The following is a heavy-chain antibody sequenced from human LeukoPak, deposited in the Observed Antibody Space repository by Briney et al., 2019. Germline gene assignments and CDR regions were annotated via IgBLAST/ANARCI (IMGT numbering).Heavy chain of an antibody. D-gene: IGHD3-10*01. Sequence: GGSLRLSCEASGFSFDEYGMNWVRQVPGKGLEWVAGINWNGGSIGYEESVKGRFTISRDNSKNTLYLQMNSLRAEDTAVYYCAKDNAYYYADYWGQGTLVTVSS. CDR2: INWNGGSI. V-gene: IGHV3-20*04. J-gene: IGHJ4*02. CDR1: GFSFDEYG. CDR3: AKDNAYYYADY.